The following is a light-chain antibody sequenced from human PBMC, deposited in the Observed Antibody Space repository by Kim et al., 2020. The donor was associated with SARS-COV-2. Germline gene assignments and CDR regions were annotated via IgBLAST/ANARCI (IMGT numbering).Light chain of an antibody. Sequence: QPVLTQSPSASASLGASVKLTCTLSSGHSRNAIAWHQQQPERGPRYLMKLNSDGSHTKGDGIPDRFSGSSSGAERYLTTSSLPSEDEADYSCQTWDTGIHVFGGGTQLTVL. CDR3: QTWDTGIHV. CDR1: SGHSRNA. J-gene: IGLJ3*02. CDR2: LNSDGSH. V-gene: IGLV4-69*01.